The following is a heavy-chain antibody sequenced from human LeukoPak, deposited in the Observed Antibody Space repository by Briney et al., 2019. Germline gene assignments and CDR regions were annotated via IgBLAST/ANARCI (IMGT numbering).Heavy chain of an antibody. V-gene: IGHV3-30*03. CDR3: ARRLYAGRGYSDIGDY. Sequence: GRSLRLSCAASGFTFSSYGMHWVRQAPGKGLEWVAVISNDGSHKYYGDSVKGRFTISRDNSKNTLYLRMNSLRAEDTAVYYCARRLYAGRGYSDIGDYWGQGTLVTVSS. CDR1: GFTFSSYG. CDR2: ISNDGSHK. J-gene: IGHJ4*02. D-gene: IGHD3-22*01.